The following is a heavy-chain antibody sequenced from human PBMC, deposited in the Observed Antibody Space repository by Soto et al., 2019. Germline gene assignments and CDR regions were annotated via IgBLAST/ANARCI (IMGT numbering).Heavy chain of an antibody. J-gene: IGHJ4*02. V-gene: IGHV2-5*02. D-gene: IGHD5-12*01. CDR2: IYWDDDK. CDR1: GFSLSSIGMG. CDR3: ARLTRGVYDLDRLWEKFDY. Sequence: QITVKESGLTLVKPTETLTLTCTFSGFSLSSIGMGVGWIRQPPGKALEWLALIYWDDDKRYSPSLHNRLTITKDPSKNQVDLTMTNMDPVDTATYYCARLTRGVYDLDRLWEKFDYWGQGALVTVSS.